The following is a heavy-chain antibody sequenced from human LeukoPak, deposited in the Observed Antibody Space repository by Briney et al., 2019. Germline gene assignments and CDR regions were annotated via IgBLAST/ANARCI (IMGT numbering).Heavy chain of an antibody. CDR3: ARVRSGYDRYFDY. CDR1: GYSISSGYY. CDR2: IYYSGST. D-gene: IGHD5-12*01. Sequence: SETLSLTCTVSGYSISSGYYWSWIRQPPGQGLEWIGYIYYSGSTNYNPSLKSRVTISVDTSKNQFSLKLSSVTAADTAVYYCARVRSGYDRYFDYWGQGTLVTVSS. V-gene: IGHV4-61*01. J-gene: IGHJ4*02.